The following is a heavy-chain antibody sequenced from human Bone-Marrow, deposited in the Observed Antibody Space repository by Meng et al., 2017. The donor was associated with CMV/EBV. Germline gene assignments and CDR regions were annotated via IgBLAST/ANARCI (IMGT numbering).Heavy chain of an antibody. CDR1: GFTFTNYA. J-gene: IGHJ4*02. CDR2: ISSSGGSA. V-gene: IGHV3-64*02. Sequence: GGSLRLSCAASGFTFTNYALHWVRQAPGKGLEYVSAISSSGGSAYYADSVKGRFTISRDNSKSTLYLQMGSLRADDMAIYYCARRYCNSGSSCSTPFDSWGQAALVTVSS. CDR3: ARRYCNSGSSCSTPFDS. D-gene: IGHD2-15*01.